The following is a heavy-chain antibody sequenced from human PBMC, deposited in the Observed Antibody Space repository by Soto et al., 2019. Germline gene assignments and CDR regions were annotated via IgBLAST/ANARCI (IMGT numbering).Heavy chain of an antibody. D-gene: IGHD5-18*01. J-gene: IGHJ6*02. Sequence: PGGSLRLSCAASGFTFSSDAMRWVRQAPGKGLEWVAVISDDRSNKYYSDSVKGRFTISRDNSKNTLYLQMNSLRPEDSAVYYCARDPPAGGYSYGAFYGMDVWGQGTTVTVSS. CDR2: ISDDRSNK. CDR3: ARDPPAGGYSYGAFYGMDV. V-gene: IGHV3-30*03. CDR1: GFTFSSDA.